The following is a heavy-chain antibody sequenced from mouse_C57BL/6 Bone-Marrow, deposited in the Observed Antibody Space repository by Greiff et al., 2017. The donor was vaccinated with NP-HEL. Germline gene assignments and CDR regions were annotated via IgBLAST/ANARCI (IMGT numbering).Heavy chain of an antibody. Sequence: VQLQQSGAELVKPGASVKLSCKASGYTFTSYWMHWVKQRPGQGLEWIGMIHPNSGSTNYNEKFKSKATLTVDKSSSTAYMQLSSLTSEDSAVYYCASPDYDVLYWYFDVWGTGTTVTVSS. V-gene: IGHV1-64*01. J-gene: IGHJ1*03. CDR3: ASPDYDVLYWYFDV. D-gene: IGHD2-4*01. CDR2: IHPNSGST. CDR1: GYTFTSYW.